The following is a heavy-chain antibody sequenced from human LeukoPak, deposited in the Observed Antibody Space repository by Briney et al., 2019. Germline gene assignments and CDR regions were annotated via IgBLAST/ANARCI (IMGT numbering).Heavy chain of an antibody. CDR1: GGSMRSNY. D-gene: IGHD1-26*01. CDR3: VKDNGRWFDP. V-gene: IGHV4-59*01. Sequence: SETLSLTCTVSGGSMRSNYWSLIPQPPGKGLEWIGNIYYSGSTNYNPSLKSRVTISIDPSKNQFSLKLSSVTAADTAIYYCVKDNGRWFDPWGQGTLVIVSS. CDR2: IYYSGST. J-gene: IGHJ5*02.